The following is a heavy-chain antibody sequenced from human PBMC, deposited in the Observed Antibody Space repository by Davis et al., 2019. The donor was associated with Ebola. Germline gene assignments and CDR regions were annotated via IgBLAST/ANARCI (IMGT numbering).Heavy chain of an antibody. CDR3: ARVYSSIVVYYYGMDV. CDR1: GYTFTSYD. D-gene: IGHD6-13*01. J-gene: IGHJ6*02. CDR2: MNPNSGNT. Sequence: ASVKVSCKASGYTFTSYDINWVRQATGQGLEWMGWMNPNSGNTGYAQKFQGRVTMIRNTSISTAYMELSSLRSEDTAVYYCARVYSSIVVYYYGMDVWGQGTTVTVSS. V-gene: IGHV1-8*01.